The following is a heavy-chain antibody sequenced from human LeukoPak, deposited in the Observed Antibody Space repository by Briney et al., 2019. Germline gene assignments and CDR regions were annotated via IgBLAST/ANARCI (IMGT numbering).Heavy chain of an antibody. V-gene: IGHV4-34*01. J-gene: IGHJ6*03. CDR2: INQSGST. D-gene: IGHD3-10*01. Sequence: SETLSLTCAVYGGSFSGYYWSWIRQPPGKGLEWIGEINQSGSTNYNPSLKSRVTISVDTSKNQFSLKLSSVAAADTAVYYCATTGVVRGVKYYMDVWGKGTTVTISS. CDR1: GGSFSGYY. CDR3: ATTGVVRGVKYYMDV.